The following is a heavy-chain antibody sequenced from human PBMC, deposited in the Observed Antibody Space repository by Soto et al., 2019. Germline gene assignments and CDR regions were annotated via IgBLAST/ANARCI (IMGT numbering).Heavy chain of an antibody. CDR2: INHSGNT. CDR3: ESYYYYYGMDV. CDR1: GGSFSGYY. J-gene: IGHJ6*02. V-gene: IGHV4-34*01. Sequence: PSETLSLTCAVYGGSFSGYYWSWIRQPPGKGLEWIGEINHSGNTNYNPSLKSRVTISVDTSKNQFSLKLCSVTAADTAVYYCESYYYYYGMDVWGQGTTVTVSS.